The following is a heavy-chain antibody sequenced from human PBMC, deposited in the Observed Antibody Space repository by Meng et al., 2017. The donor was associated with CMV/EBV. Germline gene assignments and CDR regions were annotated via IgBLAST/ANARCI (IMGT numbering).Heavy chain of an antibody. J-gene: IGHJ4*02. CDR1: GGTFSSYA. V-gene: IGHV1-69*10. D-gene: IGHD3-3*01. CDR3: ASSGDDFWSGYYQDY. CDR2: IIPILGIA. Sequence: SVKVSCKASGGTFSSYAISWVRQAPGQGLEWMGGIIPILGIANYAQKFQGRVTITADKSTSTAYMELSSLRSDDTAVYYCASSGDDFWSGYYQDYWGQGTLVTVSS.